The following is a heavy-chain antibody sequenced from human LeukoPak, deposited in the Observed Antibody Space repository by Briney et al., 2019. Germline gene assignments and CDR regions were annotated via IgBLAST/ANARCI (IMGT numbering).Heavy chain of an antibody. CDR3: ARTSSSTSSIDY. V-gene: IGHV4-59*01. Sequence: SETLSLTCTVSGGSISSDCWSWIRQPPGKGLEWIGYIYYSGSTNYNPSLKSRVTISVDTSKNQFSLKLSSVTAADTAVYYCARTSSSTSSIDYWGQGTLVTVSS. CDR1: GGSISSDC. J-gene: IGHJ4*02. D-gene: IGHD2-2*01. CDR2: IYYSGST.